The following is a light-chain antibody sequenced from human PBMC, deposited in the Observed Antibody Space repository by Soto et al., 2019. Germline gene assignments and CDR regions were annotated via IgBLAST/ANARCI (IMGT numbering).Light chain of an antibody. CDR1: SSDVGSYNL. Sequence: QSVLTQPASVSGSPGQSITISCTGTSSDVGSYNLVSWYQQHPGKAPKLMIYEGSKRPSGVSNRFSGSKSGNTASLTISGLQAEDEADYYCCSYAGSSTRSLYVFRTGTKVTVL. V-gene: IGLV2-23*01. CDR3: CSYAGSSTRSLYV. J-gene: IGLJ1*01. CDR2: EGS.